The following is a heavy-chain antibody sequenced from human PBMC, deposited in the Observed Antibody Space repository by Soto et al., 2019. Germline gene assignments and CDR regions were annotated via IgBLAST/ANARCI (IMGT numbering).Heavy chain of an antibody. V-gene: IGHV5-51*01. J-gene: IGHJ4*02. CDR3: ARHSLATQPGDY. D-gene: IGHD5-12*01. Sequence: PGESLKISCKASGYSFSTYWIAWVRQRPGKGLDWMGIIYPGDSDTRYSPSFQGQVTISVDNSIYTAYLEWTTLRASDSAMYYCARHSLATQPGDYWGQGTRVTVS. CDR1: GYSFSTYW. CDR2: IYPGDSDT.